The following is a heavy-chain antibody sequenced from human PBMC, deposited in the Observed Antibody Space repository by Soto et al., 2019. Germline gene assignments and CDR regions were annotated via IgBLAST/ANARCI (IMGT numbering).Heavy chain of an antibody. CDR3: ARDGLTPRYYYYGTYV. J-gene: IGHJ6*02. D-gene: IGHD7-27*01. CDR2: VHSDGTTT. V-gene: IGHV3-74*01. CDR1: GFTFDYYW. Sequence: GGSLRLSCAASGFTFDYYWMHWVRQAPGKGLVWVSRVHSDGTTTTYADSVKGRFTISRDNSKNTLYLQMNSLRAEDTAVYYCARDGLTPRYYYYGTYVWGQGTTVTVSS.